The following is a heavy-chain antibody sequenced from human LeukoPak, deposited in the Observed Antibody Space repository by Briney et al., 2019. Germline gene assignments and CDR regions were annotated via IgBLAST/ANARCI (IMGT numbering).Heavy chain of an antibody. J-gene: IGHJ4*02. D-gene: IGHD6-13*01. V-gene: IGHV3-66*01. CDR3: AKEMAAGGDY. CDR1: GLTVSRNY. CDR2: IYSGGST. Sequence: PGGSLRLSCAASGLTVSRNYTSWVRQAPGKGLEWVSVIYSGGSTYYADFVKGRFTISRDNSKNTLYLQMNSLRVEDTAVYYCAKEMAAGGDYLGQGTLVTVSS.